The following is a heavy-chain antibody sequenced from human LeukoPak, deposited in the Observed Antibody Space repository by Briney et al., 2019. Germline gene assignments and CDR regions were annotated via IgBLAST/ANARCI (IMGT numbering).Heavy chain of an antibody. V-gene: IGHV4-39*07. Sequence: SETLTLTCTVSGGSIGSSSYYWGWIRQPPGKGLEWIGNIFHSGSTYYNPSLKSRVTISVDTSKNQFSLKLSFVTAADTAVYYCARGLTPYYYDSSGYFADDYWGQGTLVTVSS. CDR2: IFHSGST. CDR1: GGSIGSSSYY. J-gene: IGHJ4*02. D-gene: IGHD3-22*01. CDR3: ARGLTPYYYDSSGYFADDY.